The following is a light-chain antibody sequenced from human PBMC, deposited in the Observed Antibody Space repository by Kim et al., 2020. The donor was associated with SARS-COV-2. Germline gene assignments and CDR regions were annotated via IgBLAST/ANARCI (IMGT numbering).Light chain of an antibody. CDR2: KAS. J-gene: IGKJ1*01. CDR3: QQYYSYPWT. Sequence: ASIGARATINCRASQSINYWLAWYQQKPGKAPNLLIYKASSLQSGVPSRFSGSGSGTEFTLSIDSLQPDDFAVYYCQQYYSYPWTFGRGTKVDIK. CDR1: QSINYW. V-gene: IGKV1-5*03.